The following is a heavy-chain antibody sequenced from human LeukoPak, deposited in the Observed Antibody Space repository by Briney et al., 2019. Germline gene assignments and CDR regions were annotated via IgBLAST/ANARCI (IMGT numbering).Heavy chain of an antibody. J-gene: IGHJ3*02. V-gene: IGHV4-34*01. D-gene: IGHD1-1*01. CDR3: ARAVHRTAFDI. CDR2: INHSGST. CDR1: GGSFSGYY. Sequence: SETLSLTCAVYGGSFSGYYWSWIRQPPGKGLEWIGEINHSGSTNYNPSLKSRATISVDTSKNQFSLKLSSVTAADTAVYYCARAVHRTAFDIWGQGTMVTVSS.